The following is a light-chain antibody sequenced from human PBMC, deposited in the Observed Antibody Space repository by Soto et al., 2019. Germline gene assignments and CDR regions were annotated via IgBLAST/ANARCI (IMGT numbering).Light chain of an antibody. CDR1: SSDVGGYNY. CDR2: DVN. V-gene: IGLV2-14*01. CDR3: ISYTTSTSWV. J-gene: IGLJ3*02. Sequence: QSALTQPASVSGSPGQSITIPCTGTSSDVGGYNYVCWYQQHPGKAPKLMIYDVNNRPSGVSNRFSGSKSANTASLTISGLQAEDEADYYCISYTTSTSWVFGGGTKVTVL.